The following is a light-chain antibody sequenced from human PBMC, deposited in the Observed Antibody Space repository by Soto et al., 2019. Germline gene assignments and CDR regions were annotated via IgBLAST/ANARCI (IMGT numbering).Light chain of an antibody. J-gene: IGKJ1*01. Sequence: PLSCRASQSVSSSYLDWYQQKPGQAPRLVISDTSDRATGIPDRFSGSGSGTDFTLTISRLEPEDFAVYYCQQYDSPWTFGQGTKVDIK. CDR1: QSVSSSY. V-gene: IGKV3-20*01. CDR3: QQYDSPWT. CDR2: DTS.